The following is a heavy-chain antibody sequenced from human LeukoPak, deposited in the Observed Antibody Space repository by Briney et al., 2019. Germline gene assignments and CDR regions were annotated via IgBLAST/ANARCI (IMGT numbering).Heavy chain of an antibody. CDR3: ARHRSSGWYDYFDY. V-gene: IGHV4-59*01. CDR1: GGSISSYY. CDR2: IYYSGST. Sequence: SETLPLTCTVSGGSISSYYWSWIRQPPGKGLEWIGYIYYSGSTNYNPSLKSRVTISVDTSKNQFSLKLSSVTAADTAVYYCARHRSSGWYDYFDYWGQGTLVTVSS. J-gene: IGHJ4*02. D-gene: IGHD6-19*01.